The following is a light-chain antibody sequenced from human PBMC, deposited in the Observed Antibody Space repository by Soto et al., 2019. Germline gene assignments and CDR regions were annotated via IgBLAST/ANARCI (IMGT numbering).Light chain of an antibody. CDR2: EGS. CDR3: CSYAGSSAVV. V-gene: IGLV2-23*01. J-gene: IGLJ2*01. Sequence: QSALTQPASVSGSPGQSITISCTGTSSDVGSYNLVSWYQQHPGKAPKLMIYEGSKRPSGVSNRFSGSKSGNTASLTISGLRAEDEADYYCCSYAGSSAVVFGGGTQLTVL. CDR1: SSDVGSYNL.